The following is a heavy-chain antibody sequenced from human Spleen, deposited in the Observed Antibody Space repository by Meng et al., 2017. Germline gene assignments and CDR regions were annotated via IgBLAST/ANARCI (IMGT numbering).Heavy chain of an antibody. CDR2: IDPKSDNT. Sequence: ASVKVSCKASGYTFAAYWIQWVRQAPGQGLEWMGRIDPKSDNTHYAQKFQGRVTMTRDTSISTAYMELSGLRSGNTAVYYCAGDEDISAAGYLLGDFWGQGTLVTVSS. V-gene: IGHV1-2*06. J-gene: IGHJ4*02. CDR1: GYTFAAYW. D-gene: IGHD6-13*01. CDR3: AGDEDISAAGYLLGDF.